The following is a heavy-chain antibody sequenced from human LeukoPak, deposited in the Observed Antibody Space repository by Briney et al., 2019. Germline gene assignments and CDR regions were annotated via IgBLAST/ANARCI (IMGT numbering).Heavy chain of an antibody. CDR3: AREEVRGDPYYYYYYMDV. J-gene: IGHJ6*03. D-gene: IGHD3-10*01. CDR2: MNPNSGNT. V-gene: IGHV1-8*01. CDR1: GYTFTSYD. Sequence: ASVKVSCKASGYTFTSYDINWVRQATGQGLEWMGWMNPNSGNTGYAQKFQGRVTMTRNTSISTAYMELSSLRSEDTAVYYCAREEVRGDPYYYYYYMDVWGKGTTVTVSS.